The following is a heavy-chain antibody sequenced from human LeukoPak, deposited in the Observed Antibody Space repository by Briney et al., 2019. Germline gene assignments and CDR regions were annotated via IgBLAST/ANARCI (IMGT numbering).Heavy chain of an antibody. CDR2: ISWNSGSI. Sequence: WIRQPPGKGLEWVSGISWNSGSIGYADSVKGRFTISRDNAKNSLYLQMNSLRAEDTALYYCAKGGYYYGNLDYWGQGTLVTVSS. J-gene: IGHJ4*02. V-gene: IGHV3-9*01. CDR3: AKGGYYYGNLDY. D-gene: IGHD3-22*01.